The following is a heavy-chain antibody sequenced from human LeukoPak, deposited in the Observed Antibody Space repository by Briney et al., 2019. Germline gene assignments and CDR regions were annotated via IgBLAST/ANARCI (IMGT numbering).Heavy chain of an antibody. CDR2: ISSSSSYI. CDR3: AKVLGPSSGLGDAFDI. J-gene: IGHJ3*02. D-gene: IGHD3-22*01. V-gene: IGHV3-21*04. CDR1: GFTFSSYS. Sequence: PGGSLRLSCAASGFTFSSYSMNWVRQAPGKGLEWVSSISSSSSYIYYADSVKGRFTISRDNAKNSLYLQMNSLRAADTAVYYCAKVLGPSSGLGDAFDIWGQGTMVTVSS.